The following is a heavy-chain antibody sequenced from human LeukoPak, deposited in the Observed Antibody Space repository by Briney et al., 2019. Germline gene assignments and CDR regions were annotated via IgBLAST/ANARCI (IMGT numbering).Heavy chain of an antibody. J-gene: IGHJ4*02. CDR3: ARVDWHHESSTYYFDY. V-gene: IGHV3-30*03. D-gene: IGHD1-14*01. Sequence: PGRSLRLSCAASGFTFSSYGMHWVRQAPGKGLEWVAVISYDGSSKYYADSVKGRFTISRDNSKNTLYLQMNSLRAEDTAVYYCARVDWHHESSTYYFDYWGQGTLVTVSS. CDR1: GFTFSSYG. CDR2: ISYDGSSK.